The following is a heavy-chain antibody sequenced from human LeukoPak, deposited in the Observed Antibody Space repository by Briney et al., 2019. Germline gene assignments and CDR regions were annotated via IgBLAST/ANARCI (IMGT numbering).Heavy chain of an antibody. CDR3: AKDPLENIVYSYGPEAAYFDY. V-gene: IGHV3-23*01. CDR1: GFTFSSYA. Sequence: PGGSLRLSCAASGFTFSSYAMSWVRQAPGKGLEWVSAISGSGGSTYYADSVKGRFTISRDNSKNTLYLQMNSLRAEGTAVYYCAKDPLENIVYSYGPEAAYFDYWGQGTLVTVSS. J-gene: IGHJ4*02. D-gene: IGHD5-18*01. CDR2: ISGSGGST.